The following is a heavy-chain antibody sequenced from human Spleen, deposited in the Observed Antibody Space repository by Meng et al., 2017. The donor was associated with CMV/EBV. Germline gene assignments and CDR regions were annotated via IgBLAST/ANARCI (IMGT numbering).Heavy chain of an antibody. CDR3: ARVPVAQYHAYYYYVMDV. CDR1: GYTFTSYD. J-gene: IGHJ6*02. CDR2: MNPNSGNT. V-gene: IGHV1-8*03. Sequence: ASVKVSCKASGYTFTSYDINRVRQATGQGLEWMGWMNPNSGNTGYAQKFQGRVTITRNTSISTDYMELSSLRSEDTDVYYFARVPVAQYHAYYYYVMDVWGQGTTVTVSS. D-gene: IGHD4-23*01.